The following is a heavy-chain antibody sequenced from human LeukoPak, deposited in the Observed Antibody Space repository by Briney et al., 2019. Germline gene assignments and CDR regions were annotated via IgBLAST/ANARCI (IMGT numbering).Heavy chain of an antibody. V-gene: IGHV3-74*01. CDR1: GFTFNTYW. CDR3: VRDSPSGFFDL. D-gene: IGHD6-19*01. CDR2: INPDGTVT. J-gene: IGHJ2*01. Sequence: PGGSLRLSCAASGFTFNTYWMHWVRQAPGKGLVWVSPINPDGTVTTYADSVKGRFTISRDNAKNTLYLQMSSLKAEDTAVYYCVRDSPSGFFDLWGRGTLVTVSS.